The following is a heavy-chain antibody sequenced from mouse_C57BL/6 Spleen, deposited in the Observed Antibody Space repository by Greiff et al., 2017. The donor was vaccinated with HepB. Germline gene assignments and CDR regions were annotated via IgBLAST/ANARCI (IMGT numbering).Heavy chain of an antibody. D-gene: IGHD1-1*01. V-gene: IGHV5-4*01. CDR1: GFTFSSYA. J-gene: IGHJ1*03. Sequence: EVKLVESGGGLVKPGGSLKLSCAASGFTFSSYAMSWVRQTPEKRLEWVATISDGGSYTYYPDNVKGRFTISRDNAKNNLYLQMSHLKSEDTAMYYCAREGRVYYGSSYGEYFDVWGTGTTVTVSS. CDR3: AREGRVYYGSSYGEYFDV. CDR2: ISDGGSYT.